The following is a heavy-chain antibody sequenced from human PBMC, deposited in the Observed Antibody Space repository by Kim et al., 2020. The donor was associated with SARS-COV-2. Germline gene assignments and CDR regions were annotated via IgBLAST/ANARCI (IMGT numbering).Heavy chain of an antibody. CDR3: ASRYYCSGSFLVPASIDY. Sequence: SETLSLTCTVSGGSISSSGYYWGWIRQPPGKGLEWIGSIYYYTGTTYYNPSLKSRVTISVDTSKNQFSLKLSSVTAADTAVYYCASRYYCSGSFLVPASIDYWGQGTLVTVSS. D-gene: IGHD3-10*01. CDR1: GGSISSSGYY. CDR2: IYYYTGTT. J-gene: IGHJ4*02. V-gene: IGHV4-39*01.